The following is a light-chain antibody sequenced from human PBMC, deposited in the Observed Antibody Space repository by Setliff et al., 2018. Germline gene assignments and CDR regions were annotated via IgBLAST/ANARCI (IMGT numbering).Light chain of an antibody. CDR3: SSNTNTNTLLI. CDR1: SGDVDVYNY. V-gene: IGLV2-14*03. J-gene: IGLJ2*01. CDR2: DVA. Sequence: QSVLAQPASVSGSPGESITISCTGFSGDVDVYNYVSWYQHHPGKGPKLIIYDVANRPSGVSSRFSGSKSGRTASLTISGLQADDEATYYCSSNTNTNTLLIFGGGTKVT.